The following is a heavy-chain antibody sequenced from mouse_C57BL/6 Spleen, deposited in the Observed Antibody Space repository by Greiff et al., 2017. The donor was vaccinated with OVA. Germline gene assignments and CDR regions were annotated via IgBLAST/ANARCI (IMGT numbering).Heavy chain of an antibody. CDR3: TRVATGTGFDY. V-gene: IGHV5-9-1*02. J-gene: IGHJ2*01. D-gene: IGHD4-1*01. Sequence: EVKLMESGAGLVKPGGSLKLSCAASGFTFSSYAMSWVRQTPEKRLEWVAYISSGGDYIYYADTVKGRFTISRDNARNTLYLQMSSLKSEDTAMYYCTRVATGTGFDYWGQGTTLTVSS. CDR1: GFTFSSYA. CDR2: ISSGGDYI.